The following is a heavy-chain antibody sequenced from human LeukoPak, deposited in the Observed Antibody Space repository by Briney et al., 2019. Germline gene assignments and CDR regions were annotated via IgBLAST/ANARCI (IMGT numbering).Heavy chain of an antibody. CDR3: ARQTGSGLFILP. CDR1: GVSISSSNSY. CDR2: IYYSGNT. D-gene: IGHD3/OR15-3a*01. V-gene: IGHV4-39*01. J-gene: IGHJ4*02. Sequence: SETLSPTCTVSGVSISSSNSYWGWIRQPPGKGLEWIGSIYYSGNTYYNASLKSQVSISIDTSKSQFSLRLTSVTAADTAVYYCARQTGSGLFILPGGQGTLVTVSS.